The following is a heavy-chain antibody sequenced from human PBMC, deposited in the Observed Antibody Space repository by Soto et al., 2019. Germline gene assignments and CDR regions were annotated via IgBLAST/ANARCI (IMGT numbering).Heavy chain of an antibody. CDR3: ARTVSNQAYYYGMDV. V-gene: IGHV3-33*01. CDR2: IWYDGSNK. D-gene: IGHD4-4*01. CDR1: GLTFSSYG. J-gene: IGHJ6*02. Sequence: GGSLRLSCPPSGLTFSSYGVHWVRHAPGKGLEWVAGIWYDGSNKYYADSVKGRFTISRDNSKNTLYLQMNSLRAEDTAVYYCARTVSNQAYYYGMDVWGQGT.